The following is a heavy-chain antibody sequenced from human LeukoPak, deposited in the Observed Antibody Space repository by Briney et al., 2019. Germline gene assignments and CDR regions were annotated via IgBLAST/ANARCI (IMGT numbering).Heavy chain of an antibody. CDR2: INPNSGGT. V-gene: IGHV1-2*02. J-gene: IGHJ5*02. CDR1: GYTFTGYY. D-gene: IGHD3-22*01. Sequence: ASVKVSCKASGYTFTGYYMHWVRQAPGQGLEWMGWINPNSGGTNYAQKFQGRVTMTRDTSISTAYMELSRLRSDDTAVYYCARGFGPPRRKGIVVTYNWFDPWGQGTLVTVSS. CDR3: ARGFGPPRRKGIVVTYNWFDP.